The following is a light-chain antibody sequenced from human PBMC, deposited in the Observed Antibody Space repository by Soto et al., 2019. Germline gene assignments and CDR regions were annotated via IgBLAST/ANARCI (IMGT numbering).Light chain of an antibody. CDR1: LSISSW. CDR3: QQYNSYSRA. Sequence: DIQMTQSPSTLSASVGDGLTITCRARLSISSWLAWYQQKPGKAPKLLIYKASSLESGVPSRFSGSGSGTEFTLTISILQPDDFATYYCQQYNSYSRAFGQGTKVEIK. J-gene: IGKJ1*01. CDR2: KAS. V-gene: IGKV1-5*03.